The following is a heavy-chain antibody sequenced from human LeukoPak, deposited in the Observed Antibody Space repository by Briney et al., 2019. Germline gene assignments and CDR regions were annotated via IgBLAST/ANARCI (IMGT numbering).Heavy chain of an antibody. J-gene: IGHJ4*02. V-gene: IGHV4-34*01. CDR1: GGSFSGYY. D-gene: IGHD3-10*02. CDR2: INHSGST. Sequence: SETLSLTCAVYGGSFSGYYWSWIRQPPGKGLEWIGEINHSGSTNYNPSLKSRVTISVDTSKNQFSLKLSSVTAADTAVYYCARGLGSVRALQFDYWGRGTLVTVSS. CDR3: ARGLGSVRALQFDY.